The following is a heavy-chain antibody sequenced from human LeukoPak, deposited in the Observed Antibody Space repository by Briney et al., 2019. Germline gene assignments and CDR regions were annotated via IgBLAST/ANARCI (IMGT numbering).Heavy chain of an antibody. J-gene: IGHJ4*02. D-gene: IGHD2-2*01. CDR2: FDPEDGET. V-gene: IGHV1-24*01. CDR3: ATDFIVVVPAAIEPGHY. CDR1: GYTLTELS. Sequence: GASVKVSCKVSGYTLTELSMHWVRQAPGKGLELMGGFDPEDGETIYAQKFQGRVTMTEDTSTDTAYMELSSLRSEDTAVYYCATDFIVVVPAAIEPGHYWGQGTLVTVSS.